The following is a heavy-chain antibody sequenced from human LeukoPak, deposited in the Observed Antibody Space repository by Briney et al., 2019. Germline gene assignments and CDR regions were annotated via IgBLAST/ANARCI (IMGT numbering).Heavy chain of an antibody. Sequence: ASVKVSCKASGYTFTGYYMHWVRQAPGQGLEWMGWINPSSGGTNYAQKFQGRVTMTRDTSISTAYMELSRLRSGDTAVYYCARDVGEYCSSVSCYASDYWGQGTLVTVSS. V-gene: IGHV1-2*02. J-gene: IGHJ4*02. D-gene: IGHD2-2*01. CDR3: ARDVGEYCSSVSCYASDY. CDR1: GYTFTGYY. CDR2: INPSSGGT.